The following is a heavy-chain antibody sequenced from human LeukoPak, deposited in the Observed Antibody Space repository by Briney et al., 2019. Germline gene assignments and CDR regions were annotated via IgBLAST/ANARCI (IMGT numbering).Heavy chain of an antibody. Sequence: SCKASGYTFTGYYMHWVRQAPGKGLEWVAVISYDGSNQYYADSVKGRFSISRDNSKNTLYLQMNSLGAEDTAVYYCARERYYAPRTNWFDPWGQGTLVTVSS. CDR1: GYTFTGYY. CDR2: ISYDGSNQ. D-gene: IGHD3-9*01. CDR3: ARERYYAPRTNWFDP. J-gene: IGHJ5*02. V-gene: IGHV3-30*04.